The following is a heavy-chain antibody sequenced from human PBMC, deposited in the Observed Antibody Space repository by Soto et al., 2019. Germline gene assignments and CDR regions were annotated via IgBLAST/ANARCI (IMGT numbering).Heavy chain of an antibody. CDR2: ISSSSSYI. V-gene: IGHV3-21*01. CDR3: AINGYCSSTSCNYYYYYGMDV. Sequence: EVQLVESGGGLVKPGGSLRLSCAASGFTFSSYSMNWVRQAPGKGLEWVSSISSSSSYIYYADSVKGRFTISRDNAKNSLYRQMNSLRAEDTAVYYCAINGYCSSTSCNYYYYYGMDVWGQGTTVTVSS. J-gene: IGHJ6*02. CDR1: GFTFSSYS. D-gene: IGHD2-2*01.